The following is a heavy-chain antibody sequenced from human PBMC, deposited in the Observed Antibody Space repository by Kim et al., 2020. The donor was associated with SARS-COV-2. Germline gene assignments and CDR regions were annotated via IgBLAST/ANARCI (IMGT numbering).Heavy chain of an antibody. D-gene: IGHD6-19*01. Sequence: AQKFQGRVTMTRNTSISTAYMELSSLRSEDTAVYYCARSSSVAGLARFDPWGQGTLVTVSS. CDR3: ARSSSVAGLARFDP. J-gene: IGHJ5*02. V-gene: IGHV1-8*01.